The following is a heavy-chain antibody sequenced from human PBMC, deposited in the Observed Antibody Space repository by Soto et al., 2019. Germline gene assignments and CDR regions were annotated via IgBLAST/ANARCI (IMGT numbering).Heavy chain of an antibody. D-gene: IGHD6-13*01. CDR1: GFTFSNAW. Sequence: PGGSLRLSCAASGFTFSNAWMSWVRQAPGKGLEWVGRIKSKTDGGTTDYAAPVKGRFTISRDDSKNTLYLQMNSLKTEDTAVYYCTTSEGISGPYHYYYGMDVWGQGTTVTVSS. J-gene: IGHJ6*02. V-gene: IGHV3-15*01. CDR2: IKSKTDGGTT. CDR3: TTSEGISGPYHYYYGMDV.